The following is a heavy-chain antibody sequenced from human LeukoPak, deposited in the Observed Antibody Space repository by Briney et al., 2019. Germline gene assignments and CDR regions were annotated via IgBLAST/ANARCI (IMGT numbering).Heavy chain of an antibody. Sequence: PGRSLRLSCAASGFTFSSYGMHWVRQAPGKGLEWVAVISYDGSNKYYADSVKGRFTISRDNSKNTLYLQMNSLRAEDTALYYCAKDSEYSSSAVFDYWGQGTLVTVSS. CDR2: ISYDGSNK. D-gene: IGHD6-6*01. CDR1: GFTFSSYG. CDR3: AKDSEYSSSAVFDY. V-gene: IGHV3-30*18. J-gene: IGHJ4*02.